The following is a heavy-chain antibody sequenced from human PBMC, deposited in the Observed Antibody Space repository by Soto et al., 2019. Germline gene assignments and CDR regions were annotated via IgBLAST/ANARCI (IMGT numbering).Heavy chain of an antibody. J-gene: IGHJ4*02. Sequence: QVQLVESGGGVVQPGRSLRLSCAASGFTFSSYGMQWVRQAPGKGLEWVAVIWYDGSNKYYADSVKGRFTISRDNSKNTLFLQMNSLRAEDTAVYYCAREGISVSGTDAARYWVQGTLVTVSS. CDR2: IWYDGSNK. V-gene: IGHV3-33*01. CDR1: GFTFSSYG. CDR3: AREGISVSGTDAARY. D-gene: IGHD6-19*01.